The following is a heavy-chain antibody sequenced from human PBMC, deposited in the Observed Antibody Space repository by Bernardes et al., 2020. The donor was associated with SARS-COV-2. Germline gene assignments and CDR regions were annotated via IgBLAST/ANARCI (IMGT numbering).Heavy chain of an antibody. CDR3: ARDAGYNWNLRYYYGMDV. CDR1: GFTVSSNY. CDR2: INSGGST. D-gene: IGHD1-20*01. V-gene: IGHV3-53*01. J-gene: IGHJ6*02. Sequence: ESLSLSCAASGFTVSSNYMSWVRQAPGKGLEWVSVINSGGSTYYADSVKGRFTISRDNSKNTLYLQMNSLRAEDTAVYYCARDAGYNWNLRYYYGMDVWGQGTTVTVSS.